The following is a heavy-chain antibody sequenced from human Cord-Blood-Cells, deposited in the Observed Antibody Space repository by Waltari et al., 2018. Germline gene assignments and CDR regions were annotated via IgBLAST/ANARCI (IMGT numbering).Heavy chain of an antibody. Sequence: QVQLVQSGAEVKKPGAAVKVSCKVSGHTSTALSMPWVRQEPGQGLEWRGGFDPEDSETIYARKFQGRVTMTEDTSTETAYMELSSLGSEDTAVYYCATGRAAAGTLNFDYWGQGTLVTVSS. CDR3: ATGRAAAGTLNFDY. J-gene: IGHJ4*02. CDR2: FDPEDSET. V-gene: IGHV1-24*01. D-gene: IGHD6-13*01. CDR1: GHTSTALS.